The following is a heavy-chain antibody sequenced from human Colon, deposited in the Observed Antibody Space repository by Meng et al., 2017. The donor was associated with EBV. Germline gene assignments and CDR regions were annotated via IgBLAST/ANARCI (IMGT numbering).Heavy chain of an antibody. CDR2: IYHSGST. D-gene: IGHD3-10*01. CDR1: GGSISSNGYD. J-gene: IGHJ4*02. Sequence: LQLQGSGPGLVNPSETLYLTCTVSGGSISSNGYDWDWVRQPPGKGLEWIGAIYHSGSTSYNPSLQSRVTMFVDTSKNQFSLMLTSVTATDTAVYYCARRRGGSGRDCWGQGTLVTVSS. CDR3: ARRRGGSGRDC. V-gene: IGHV4-39*01.